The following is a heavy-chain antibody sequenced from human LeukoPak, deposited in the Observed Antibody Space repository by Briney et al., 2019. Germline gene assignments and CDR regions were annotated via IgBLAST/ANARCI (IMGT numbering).Heavy chain of an antibody. V-gene: IGHV4-59*01. Sequence: PSETLSLTCTVSGGSISSYYWTWIRQSPGTGLEWIGYIHDSVNTDYNPSLKSQVTISVDTSNKQFSLKLNSVTAADTAVYYCARGRITIFGVVTPHFDYWGQGTLVTVSS. CDR2: IHDSVNT. D-gene: IGHD3-3*01. CDR1: GGSISSYY. J-gene: IGHJ4*02. CDR3: ARGRITIFGVVTPHFDY.